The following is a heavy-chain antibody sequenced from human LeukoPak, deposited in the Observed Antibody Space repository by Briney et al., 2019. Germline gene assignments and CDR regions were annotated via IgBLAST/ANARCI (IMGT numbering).Heavy chain of an antibody. CDR3: ARTLNYYYYMDV. Sequence: PSETLSLTCTVSGDSISSYYWSWIRQPPGKGLEWIGYIYYSGSTNYNPSLKSRVTISVDTSKNQFSLKLSSVTAADTAVYYCARTLNYYYYMDVWGKGTTVTVSS. J-gene: IGHJ6*03. CDR2: IYYSGST. CDR1: GDSISSYY. V-gene: IGHV4-59*01.